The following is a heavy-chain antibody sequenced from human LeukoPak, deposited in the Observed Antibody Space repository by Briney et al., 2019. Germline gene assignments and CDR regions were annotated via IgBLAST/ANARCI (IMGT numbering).Heavy chain of an antibody. J-gene: IGHJ4*02. CDR2: MFYSGST. V-gene: IGHV4-39*01. CDR3: ARYHITMVRGVKNYFDY. CDR1: GDSISSSYYY. D-gene: IGHD3-10*01. Sequence: SETLSLTCTVSGDSISSSYYYWGWIRQPPGRGLGWIGSMFYSGSTYYTPSLKSRVTISVDTSKNQSSLKLSSVTAADTAVYYCARYHITMVRGVKNYFDYWGQGTLVTVSS.